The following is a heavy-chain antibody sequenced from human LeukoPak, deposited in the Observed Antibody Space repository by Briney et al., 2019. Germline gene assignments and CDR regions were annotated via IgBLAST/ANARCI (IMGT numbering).Heavy chain of an antibody. CDR2: IYYSGST. D-gene: IGHD5-24*01. CDR3: ARGVEMATRPNYYYYYYMDV. V-gene: IGHV4-59*01. CDR1: GGSISSYY. J-gene: IGHJ6*03. Sequence: SETLSLTCIVSGGSISSYYWSWIRQPPGKGLEWIGYIYYSGSTNYEPSLKSRVTISVDTSKNQFSLKLSSVTAADTAVYYCARGVEMATRPNYYYYYYMDVWGKGTTVTVSS.